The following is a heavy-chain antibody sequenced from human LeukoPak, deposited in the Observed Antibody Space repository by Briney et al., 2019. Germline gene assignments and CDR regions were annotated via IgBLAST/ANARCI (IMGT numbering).Heavy chain of an antibody. CDR2: IKQDGSEK. D-gene: IGHD3-3*01. CDR3: ARVGPDDFWSGYYPDY. Sequence: PGGSLRLSCAASGFTFSSYWMSWVRQAPGKGLEWVANIKQDGSEKYYVDSVKGRFTISRDNAKNSLYLQMNSLRAEDTAVYYCARVGPDDFWSGYYPDYWGQGTLVTVSS. V-gene: IGHV3-7*01. CDR1: GFTFSSYW. J-gene: IGHJ4*02.